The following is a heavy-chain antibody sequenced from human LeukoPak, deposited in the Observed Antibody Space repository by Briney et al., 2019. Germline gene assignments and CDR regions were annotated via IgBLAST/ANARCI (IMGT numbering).Heavy chain of an antibody. CDR1: GFTFSNAW. CDR2: ISSSSSYI. D-gene: IGHD3-22*01. Sequence: GRSLRLSCAASGFTFSNAWMSWVRQAPGKGLEWVSSISSSSSYIYYADSVKGRFTISRDNAKNSLYLQMNTLRAEDTAVYYCARSFDSSGYFQTYYFDYGGQGTLVTVSS. J-gene: IGHJ4*02. CDR3: ARSFDSSGYFQTYYFDY. V-gene: IGHV3-21*01.